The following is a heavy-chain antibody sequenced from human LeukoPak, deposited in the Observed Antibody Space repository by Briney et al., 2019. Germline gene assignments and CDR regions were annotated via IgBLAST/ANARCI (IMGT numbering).Heavy chain of an antibody. CDR2: IYYSGST. Sequence: SETLSLTCTVSGGSISSSSYYWGWIRQPPGKGLEWIGSIYYSGSTYYNPSLKSRVTISVDASKNQFSLKLSSVTAADTAVYYCARRSSGWFFDYWGQGTLVTVSS. D-gene: IGHD6-19*01. CDR1: GGSISSSSYY. V-gene: IGHV4-39*01. CDR3: ARRSSGWFFDY. J-gene: IGHJ4*02.